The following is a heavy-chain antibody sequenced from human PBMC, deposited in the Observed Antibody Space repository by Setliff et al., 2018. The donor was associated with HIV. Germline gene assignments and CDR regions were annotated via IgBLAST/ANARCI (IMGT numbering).Heavy chain of an antibody. V-gene: IGHV4-4*07. CDR1: GVDVNTYY. CDR2: IGTTGTT. D-gene: IGHD6-19*01. Sequence: SETLSLTCNVSGVDVNTYYWSWIRQPAGKGLEWIGRIGTTGTTKNPSLKSRVTMSVNTSQNQFSLRLNSVTAADTAVYYCATDRGNFGWVWGKYFASWGRGALVIVSS. CDR3: ATDRGNFGWVWGKYFAS. J-gene: IGHJ1*01.